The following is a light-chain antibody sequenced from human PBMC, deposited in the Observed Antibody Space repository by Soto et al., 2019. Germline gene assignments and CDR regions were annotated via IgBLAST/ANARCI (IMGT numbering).Light chain of an antibody. J-gene: IGKJ5*01. V-gene: IGKV3-20*01. CDR1: QILSNKY. CDR2: DAS. CDR3: HHYGDSPRT. Sequence: EIVFTQSPGTLSLSPGERATLSCRASQILSNKYLAWYQQKPGQAPRLLLYDASTRATGIPDRFTGSGSGTDFTLTISRLEPEDFAAYYCHHYGDSPRTFGQGTRLEIK.